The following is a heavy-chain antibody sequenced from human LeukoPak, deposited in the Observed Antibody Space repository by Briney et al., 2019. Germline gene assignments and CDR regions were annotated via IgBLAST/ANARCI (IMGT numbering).Heavy chain of an antibody. J-gene: IGHJ1*01. D-gene: IGHD2-21*02. CDR1: GFTFRSYG. CDR2: IWYDGSKK. V-gene: IGHV3-33*01. CDR3: ARDGPPYCGGDCSKYFQH. Sequence: PGRSLRLSCVASGFTFRSYGMHWVRQAPGKGLEWVAVIWYDGSKKYYADSVKGRFTISRDNSKNTLYLQMNSLRAEDTAVYYCARDGPPYCGGDCSKYFQHWGQGTLVTVSS.